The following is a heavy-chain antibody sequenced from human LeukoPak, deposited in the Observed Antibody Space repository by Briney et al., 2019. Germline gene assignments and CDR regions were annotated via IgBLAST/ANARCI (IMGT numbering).Heavy chain of an antibody. Sequence: SVKLSCKVSGYTFTNYGISWVRHAPGQGLEWMGGNIPIFSTTNYAQKFQGRVTITADESTSTAYMELSSLRSEDTAVYYCISWAAAGTGYWGQGTLVTVSS. V-gene: IGHV1-69*13. CDR2: NIPIFSTT. J-gene: IGHJ4*02. CDR1: GYTFTNYG. CDR3: ISWAAAGTGY. D-gene: IGHD6-13*01.